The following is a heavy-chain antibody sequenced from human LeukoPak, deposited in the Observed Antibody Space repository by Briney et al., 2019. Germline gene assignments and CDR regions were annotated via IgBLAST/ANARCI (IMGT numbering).Heavy chain of an antibody. CDR1: GFTFSSYG. CDR3: ASLAGSGSLFDY. V-gene: IGHV3-30*02. J-gene: IGHJ4*02. CDR2: IRYDGSNK. D-gene: IGHD3-10*01. Sequence: PGGSLRLSCAASGFTFSSYGMHWVRQAPGKGLEWVAFIRYDGSNKYYADSVKGRFTISRDNSKNTLYLQMNSLRAEDTAVYYCASLAGSGSLFDYWGQGTLVTVSS.